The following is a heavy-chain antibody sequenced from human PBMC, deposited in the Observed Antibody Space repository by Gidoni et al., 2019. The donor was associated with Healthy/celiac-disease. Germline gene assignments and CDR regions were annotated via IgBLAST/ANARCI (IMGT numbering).Heavy chain of an antibody. J-gene: IGHJ4*02. CDR3: ARVRVYYYDSSGRFDY. CDR1: GGSFSGYY. CDR2: INHSGST. V-gene: IGHV4-34*01. Sequence: QVQLQQWGAGLLKPSETLSLTCAVYGGSFSGYYWSWIRQPPGKGLEWIGEINHSGSTNYNPSLKSRVTISVDTSKNQFSLKLSSVTAADTAVYYCARVRVYYYDSSGRFDYWGQGTLVTVSS. D-gene: IGHD3-22*01.